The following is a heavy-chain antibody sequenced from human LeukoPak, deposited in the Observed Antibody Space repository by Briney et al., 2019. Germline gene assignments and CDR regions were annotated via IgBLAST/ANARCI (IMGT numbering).Heavy chain of an antibody. Sequence: GESLKISCKGSGYSFTSYWISWVRQMPGKGLEWMGRIDPSDSYTNYSPSFQGHVTISADKSISTAYLQWSSLKASDTAMYYCARQDRAVAGTLRNWFDPWGRGTLVTVSS. V-gene: IGHV5-10-1*01. J-gene: IGHJ5*02. CDR2: IDPSDSYT. CDR3: ARQDRAVAGTLRNWFDP. CDR1: GYSFTSYW. D-gene: IGHD6-19*01.